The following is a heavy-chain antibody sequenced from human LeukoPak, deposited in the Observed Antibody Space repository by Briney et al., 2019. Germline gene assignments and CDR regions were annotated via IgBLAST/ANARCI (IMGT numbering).Heavy chain of an antibody. J-gene: IGHJ6*02. CDR2: IYYSGST. CDR1: GGSISSYY. CDR3: ARHPTPYEDYGMDV. Sequence: SETLSLTCTVSGGSISSYYWSWIRQPPGKGLEWIGYIYYSGSTNYNPSLKSRVTISVDTSKSQFSLKLSSVTAADTAVYYCARHPTPYEDYGMDVWGQGTTVTVSS. V-gene: IGHV4-59*08. D-gene: IGHD2-15*01.